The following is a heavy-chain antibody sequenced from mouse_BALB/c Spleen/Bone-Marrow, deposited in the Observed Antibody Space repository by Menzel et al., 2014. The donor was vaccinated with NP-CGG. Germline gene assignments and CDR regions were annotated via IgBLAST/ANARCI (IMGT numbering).Heavy chain of an antibody. Sequence: VQPQQSGAEIVKPGASVKSSCTPSGFNIEDSYIYWMKQRPEQGLEWIGRIDPANGNTKYDPKFQGKATITVDTSSATAYLQLSSLTSEDTAVYYCARNYGSSLDYWGQGTTLTVSS. D-gene: IGHD1-1*01. CDR1: GFNIEDSY. CDR3: ARNYGSSLDY. V-gene: IGHV14-3*02. J-gene: IGHJ2*01. CDR2: IDPANGNT.